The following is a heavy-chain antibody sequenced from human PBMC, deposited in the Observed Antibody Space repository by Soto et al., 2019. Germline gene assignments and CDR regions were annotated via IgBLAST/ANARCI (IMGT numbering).Heavy chain of an antibody. Sequence: QVQLQQWGAGLLKPSETLSLTCAVYGGSFSGYYWSWIRQPPGKGLEWIGEINHSGSTNYNPSLKSRVTISVDTSKNQFSLKLSSVTAADTAVYYCARTARRGFRGNAFDIWGQGTMVTVSS. CDR3: ARTARRGFRGNAFDI. CDR1: GGSFSGYY. J-gene: IGHJ3*02. D-gene: IGHD3-10*01. V-gene: IGHV4-34*01. CDR2: INHSGST.